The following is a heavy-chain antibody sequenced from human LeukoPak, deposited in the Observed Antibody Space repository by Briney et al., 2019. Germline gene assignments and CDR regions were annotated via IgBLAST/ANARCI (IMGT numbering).Heavy chain of an antibody. V-gene: IGHV4-59*01. CDR1: GGSISSYY. Sequence: TSETLSLTCTVSGGSISSYYWSWIRQPPGKGLEWIGYIYYSGSTNYNPSLKSRVTISVDTSKNQFSLELSSVTAADTAVYYCAREARSGIAADYWGQGTLVTVSS. CDR3: AREARSGIAADY. CDR2: IYYSGST. J-gene: IGHJ4*02. D-gene: IGHD6-13*01.